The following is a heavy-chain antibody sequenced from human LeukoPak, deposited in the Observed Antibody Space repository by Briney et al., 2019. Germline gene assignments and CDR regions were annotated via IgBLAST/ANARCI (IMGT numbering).Heavy chain of an antibody. CDR1: GYTFASYG. V-gene: IGHV1-18*01. CDR3: ARDWGMYSGGSWGYYYYYMDV. CDR2: ISGYNGNT. Sequence: GASVKVSCKTSGYTFASYGISWVRQAPGQGLEWMGWISGYNGNTKYAQKFQGRVTMTTDTSTSTAYMELRSLRYDDTAVYYCARDWGMYSGGSWGYYYYYMDVWGKGTTVTVSS. D-gene: IGHD1-26*01. J-gene: IGHJ6*03.